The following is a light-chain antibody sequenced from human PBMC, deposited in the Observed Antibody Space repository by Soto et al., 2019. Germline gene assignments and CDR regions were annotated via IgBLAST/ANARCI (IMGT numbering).Light chain of an antibody. CDR1: QSISATY. Sequence: DIVLTQSPGTLSSFPGERATFSCRTSQSISATYLAWYQQKPGQAPRLLIYATSSRAAGIPDRFSGGGSRTDFTLTISRREPDDSAVYDCQQYASLPRTFGQGTKVEI. J-gene: IGKJ2*01. V-gene: IGKV3-20*01. CDR2: ATS. CDR3: QQYASLPRT.